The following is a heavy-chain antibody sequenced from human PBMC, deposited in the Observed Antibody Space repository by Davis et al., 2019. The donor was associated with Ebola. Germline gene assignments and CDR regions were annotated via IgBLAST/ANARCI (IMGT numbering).Heavy chain of an antibody. Sequence: GESLKISCAASGFSFSIYGMSWVRQAPGKGLEWVAVISYDGSNKYYADSVKGRFTISRDNSKNTLYLQMSSLRAEDTAVYYCARDLPGGDWYFDLWGRGTLVTVSS. D-gene: IGHD1-14*01. CDR3: ARDLPGGDWYFDL. CDR2: ISYDGSNK. CDR1: GFSFSIYG. J-gene: IGHJ2*01. V-gene: IGHV3-30*03.